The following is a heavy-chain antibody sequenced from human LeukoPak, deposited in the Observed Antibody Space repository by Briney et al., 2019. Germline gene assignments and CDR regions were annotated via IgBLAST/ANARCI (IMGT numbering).Heavy chain of an antibody. CDR2: INHSGST. D-gene: IGHD3-10*01. CDR1: GGSFSGYY. CDR3: ARRSYYYGSGSPFPY. Sequence: PSETLSFTCAVYGGSFSGYYWSWVRQPPGKGLEWIGEINHSGSTNYNPSLKSRVTISVDTSKNQFSLKLSSVTAADTAVYYCARRSYYYGSGSPFPYWGQGTLVTVSS. J-gene: IGHJ4*02. V-gene: IGHV4-34*01.